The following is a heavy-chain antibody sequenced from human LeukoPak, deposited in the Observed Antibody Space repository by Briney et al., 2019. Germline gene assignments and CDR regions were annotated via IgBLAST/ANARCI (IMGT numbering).Heavy chain of an antibody. CDR3: ARDERYYSSGYPFDY. V-gene: IGHV1-2*02. CDR1: GYTFTGYF. CDR2: INPNSGGT. Sequence: ASVKVSCKASGYTFTGYFMHWVRQAPGQGLEWMGWINPNSGGTNYAQKFQGRVTMTRDTSINTAYMELSRLRSDDTAVYYCARDERYYSSGYPFDYWGQGTLVTVSS. J-gene: IGHJ4*02. D-gene: IGHD3-22*01.